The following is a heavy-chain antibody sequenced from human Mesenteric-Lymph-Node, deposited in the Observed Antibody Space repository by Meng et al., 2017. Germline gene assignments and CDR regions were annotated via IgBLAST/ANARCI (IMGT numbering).Heavy chain of an antibody. CDR1: GFTFSSYT. CDR3: ARDTPGLLFDY. V-gene: IGHV3-21*01. D-gene: IGHD5-18*01. Sequence: EVRLVESGGGLVKPGGSLRLSCAASGFTFSSYTMNWLRRAPGEGLEWVSSISSSSNYIYSADSVKGRFTISRDNAKNSLYLQMNSLRAEDTAVYYCARDTPGLLFDYWGQGTLVTVSS. J-gene: IGHJ4*02. CDR2: ISSSSNYI.